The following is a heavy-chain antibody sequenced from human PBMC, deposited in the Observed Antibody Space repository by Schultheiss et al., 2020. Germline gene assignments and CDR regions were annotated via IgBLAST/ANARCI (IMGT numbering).Heavy chain of an antibody. Sequence: SVKVSCKASGGTFSSYAISWVRQAPGQGLEWMGRIIPILGTANYAQKLQGRVTMTTDTSTSTAYMELSSLRSEDTAVYYCARGISPFDPWGQGTLVTVSS. V-gene: IGHV1-69*04. CDR1: GGTFSSYA. D-gene: IGHD3-3*02. CDR2: IIPILGTA. J-gene: IGHJ5*02. CDR3: ARGISPFDP.